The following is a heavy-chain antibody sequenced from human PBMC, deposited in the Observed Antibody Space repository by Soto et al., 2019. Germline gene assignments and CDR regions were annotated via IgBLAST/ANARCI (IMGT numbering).Heavy chain of an antibody. CDR3: ARDVSGLDNYYYYYYMDV. V-gene: IGHV3-11*01. CDR1: GFTFSDYY. J-gene: IGHJ6*03. Sequence: GGSLRLSCAASGFTFSDYYMSWIRQAPGKGLEWVSYISSSGSTIYYADSVKGRFTISRDNAKNSLYLQMNSLRAEDTAVYYCARDVSGLDNYYYYYYMDVWGKGTTVTVSS. CDR2: ISSSGSTI. D-gene: IGHD6-19*01.